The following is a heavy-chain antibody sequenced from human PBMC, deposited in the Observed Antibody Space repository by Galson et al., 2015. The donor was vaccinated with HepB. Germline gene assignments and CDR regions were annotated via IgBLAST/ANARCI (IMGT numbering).Heavy chain of an antibody. CDR2: IYSDDNT. D-gene: IGHD1-26*01. CDR3: NNGRYWGAEFGY. J-gene: IGHJ4*02. CDR1: GFTVSNNY. Sequence: SLRLSCAASGFTVSNNYMSWVRRAPGKGLEWVSIIYSDDNTYYADSVKGRFIISRDNSKNTLYLQMNSLRVEDTAVYYCNNGRYWGAEFGYWGQGTLVTVSS. V-gene: IGHV3-53*01.